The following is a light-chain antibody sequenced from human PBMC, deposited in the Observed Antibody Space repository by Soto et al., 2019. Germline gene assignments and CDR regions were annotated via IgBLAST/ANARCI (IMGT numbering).Light chain of an antibody. J-gene: IGKJ1*01. Sequence: IVLALIPGKMIMNLGARAILSYCASETVAGSHLAWYQRRPGQPPRLLFRGSAPGASANAHRLSGSGSAIISTLTISSLQPDDFAVYYCQQYNSSPEAFGQGTKVDIK. V-gene: IGKV3-20*01. CDR3: QQYNSSPEA. CDR1: ETVAGSH. CDR2: GSA.